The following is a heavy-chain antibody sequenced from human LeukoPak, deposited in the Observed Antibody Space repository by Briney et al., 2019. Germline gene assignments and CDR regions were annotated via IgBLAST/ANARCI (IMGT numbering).Heavy chain of an antibody. CDR2: ISYDGSNK. D-gene: IGHD3-22*01. Sequence: GRSLRLSCAASGFTFSSYGMHWVRQAPGKGPEWVAVISYDGSNKYYADSVKGRFTISRDNSKNTLYLQMNSLRAEDTAVYYCARKEYYYDSSGYYGFDYWGQGTLVTVSS. CDR1: GFTFSSYG. V-gene: IGHV3-30*03. CDR3: ARKEYYYDSSGYYGFDY. J-gene: IGHJ4*02.